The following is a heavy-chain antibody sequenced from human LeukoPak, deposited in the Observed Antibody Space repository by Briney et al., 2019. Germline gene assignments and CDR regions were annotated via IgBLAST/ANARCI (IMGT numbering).Heavy chain of an antibody. J-gene: IGHJ6*03. CDR3: ARVLAAIALRDYHYVDV. Sequence: AGGSLRLSCAASGFSVSSNSMSWVRQAPGKGLECVSIIYSRDVTSYADSVKDRFTISRDSDKNTLSLQMDSLRSDDTAVYYCARVLAAIALRDYHYVDVWGKGTTVTVSS. CDR1: GFSVSSNS. V-gene: IGHV3-53*01. CDR2: IYSRDVT. D-gene: IGHD6-19*01.